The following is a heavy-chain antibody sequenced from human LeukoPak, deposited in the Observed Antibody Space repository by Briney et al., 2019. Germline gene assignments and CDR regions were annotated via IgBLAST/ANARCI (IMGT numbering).Heavy chain of an antibody. CDR2: ISSSSSYI. V-gene: IGHV3-21*01. CDR3: ARTNPGLRESY. D-gene: IGHD4-17*01. CDR1: GFTFSSYS. Sequence: GGSLRLSYAASGFTFSSYSMNWVRQAPGKGLEWVSSISSSSSYIYYADSVKGRFTISRDNAKNSLYLQMNSLRAEDTAVYYCARTNPGLRESYWGQGTLVTVSS. J-gene: IGHJ4*02.